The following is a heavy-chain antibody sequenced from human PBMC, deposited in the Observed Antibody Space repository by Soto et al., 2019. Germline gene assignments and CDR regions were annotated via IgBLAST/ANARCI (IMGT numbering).Heavy chain of an antibody. D-gene: IGHD6-13*01. Sequence: GGSLRLSCAASGFTVSSNYMSCVRQAPVKVLERVSVIYSGGSTYYADSVKGLFTISRDNSKNTLYLQMNSLRAEDTAVYYCAKVVAAAGTALYFQHWGQGTLVTVSS. V-gene: IGHV3-53*01. CDR1: GFTVSSNY. CDR3: AKVVAAAGTALYFQH. CDR2: IYSGGST. J-gene: IGHJ1*01.